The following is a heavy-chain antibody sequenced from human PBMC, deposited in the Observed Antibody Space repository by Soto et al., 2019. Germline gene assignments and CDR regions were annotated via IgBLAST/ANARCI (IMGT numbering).Heavy chain of an antibody. J-gene: IGHJ3*02. CDR1: GASISSSY. Sequence: PSETLSLTCTVSGASISSSYWSWIRQSPGKRLEWIGYVYYSGSTKYNPSLKSRVTISVDTSKNQFSLKLSSVTAADTAVYYCARGYYDSNGQSNTFDIWGQGTMVT. V-gene: IGHV4-59*01. CDR2: VYYSGST. D-gene: IGHD3-22*01. CDR3: ARGYYDSNGQSNTFDI.